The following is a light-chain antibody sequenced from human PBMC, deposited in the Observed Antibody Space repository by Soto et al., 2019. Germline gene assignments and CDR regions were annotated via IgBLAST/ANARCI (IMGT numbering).Light chain of an antibody. V-gene: IGKV3-11*01. J-gene: IGKJ5*01. CDR3: QQRSSAIT. CDR1: QSVSSH. CDR2: DAS. Sequence: EIVLTPSPATLSLSPVERATLSCRASQSVSSHLAWFQQRPGQAPRLLIYDASNRATGIPARFSGRGSGTDFTLTISSLEPEEFAVYYCQQRSSAITFGQGTRLEI.